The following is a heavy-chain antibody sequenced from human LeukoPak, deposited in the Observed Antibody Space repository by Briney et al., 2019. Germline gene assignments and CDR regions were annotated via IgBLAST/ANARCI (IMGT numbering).Heavy chain of an antibody. CDR1: GFTFGDYA. D-gene: IGHD1-26*01. J-gene: IGHJ5*02. CDR3: TRGGYNWNDA. Sequence: PGGSLRLSCTASGFTFGDYAVSWFRQAPGKGLEWVGFIRSKAYGGTTEYAASVKGRFTISRDDSKSIAYLQMNSLKTEDTAVYYCTRGGYNWNDAGAQGTLVTVSS. CDR2: IRSKAYGGTT. V-gene: IGHV3-49*03.